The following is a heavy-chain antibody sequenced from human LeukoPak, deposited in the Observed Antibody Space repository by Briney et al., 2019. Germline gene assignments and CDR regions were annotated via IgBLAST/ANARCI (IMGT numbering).Heavy chain of an antibody. V-gene: IGHV3-23*01. CDR3: AKTALAGRVVEYFQH. D-gene: IGHD6-19*01. J-gene: IGHJ1*01. Sequence: GGSLRLSCAASGFTFSSYAMSWVRQAPGKGLEWVSAISGSGDTTFYADSVKGRFTISRDNSKNTLYLQMNSLRAEDTAIYYCAKTALAGRVVEYFQHWGQGTLVTVSS. CDR2: ISGSGDTT. CDR1: GFTFSSYA.